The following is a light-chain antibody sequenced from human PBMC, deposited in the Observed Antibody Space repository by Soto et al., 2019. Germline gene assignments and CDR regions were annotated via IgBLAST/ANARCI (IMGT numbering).Light chain of an antibody. J-gene: IGKJ3*01. CDR1: QNIHSF. CDR2: GGS. Sequence: DIQMTQSPSSLAASVGERVTITCRASQNIHSFLNWYQQKPGTAPQVLIYGGSALKSGVPSRFSGSGSGTDFTLTISSLPPEDFASYFCQQSYNIPFTFGPGTRVDI. V-gene: IGKV1-39*01. CDR3: QQSYNIPFT.